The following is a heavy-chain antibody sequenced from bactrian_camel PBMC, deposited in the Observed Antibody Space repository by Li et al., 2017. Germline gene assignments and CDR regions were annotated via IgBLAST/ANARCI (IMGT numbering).Heavy chain of an antibody. CDR3: AADTGVDGDYGLAHDLCAEADFGY. V-gene: IGHV3S40*01. D-gene: IGHD5*01. CDR2: IQGGGTT. Sequence: VQLVETGGGLVQPGGSLRLSCAASGFSFSTYAVSWVRQAPGKGLEWISTIQGGGTTYYEDSVKGRFTISEDYAENTLYLQLNSLKPEDTAMYYCAADTGVDGDYGLAHDLCAEADFGYWGQGTQVTVS. J-gene: IGHJ6*01. CDR1: GFSFSTYA.